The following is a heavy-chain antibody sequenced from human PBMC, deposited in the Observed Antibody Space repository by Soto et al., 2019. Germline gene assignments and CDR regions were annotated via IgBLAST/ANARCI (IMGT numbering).Heavy chain of an antibody. CDR3: ARRERYYGSPGWFDP. CDR1: RGSISSFTYY. J-gene: IGHJ5*02. CDR2: VYYNENT. Sequence: XATLSLTYSVSRGSISSFTYYWGWIRQPPGKGLEWIGTVYYNENTYYNPSLKSRVTITVDTAKNQFSLNLRSVTAADTAMYFCARRERYYGSPGWFDPWGPGTLVTVSS. V-gene: IGHV4-39*01. D-gene: IGHD3-10*01.